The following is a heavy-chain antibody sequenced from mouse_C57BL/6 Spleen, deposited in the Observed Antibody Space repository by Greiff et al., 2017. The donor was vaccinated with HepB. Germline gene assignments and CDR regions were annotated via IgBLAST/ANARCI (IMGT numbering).Heavy chain of an antibody. CDR3: TRSGQLRAMDY. D-gene: IGHD3-1*01. CDR2: IDPETGGT. V-gene: IGHV1-15*01. J-gene: IGHJ4*01. Sequence: QVQLQQSGAELVRPGASVTLSCKASGYTFTDYEMHWVKQTPVHGLEWIGAIDPETGGTAYNQKFKGKAILTADKSSSTAYMELRSLTSEDSAVYYCTRSGQLRAMDYWGQGTSVTVSS. CDR1: GYTFTDYE.